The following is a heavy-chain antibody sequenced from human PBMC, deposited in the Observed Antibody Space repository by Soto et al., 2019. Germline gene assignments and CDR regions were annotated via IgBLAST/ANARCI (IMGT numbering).Heavy chain of an antibody. Sequence: EVQLLESGGGLVQPGGSLRLSCAASGFTFSSYAMSWVRQAPGKGLGWVSAISGSGGSTYYADSVKGRFTISRDNSKNTLYLQMNSLRAEDTAVYYCAKDDTQLWRTDYWGQGTLVTVSS. CDR1: GFTFSSYA. CDR2: ISGSGGST. CDR3: AKDDTQLWRTDY. D-gene: IGHD5-18*01. V-gene: IGHV3-23*01. J-gene: IGHJ4*02.